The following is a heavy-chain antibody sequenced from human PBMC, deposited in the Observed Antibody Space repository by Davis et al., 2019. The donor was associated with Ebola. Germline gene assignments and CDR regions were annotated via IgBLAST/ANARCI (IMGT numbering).Heavy chain of an antibody. D-gene: IGHD6-13*01. CDR1: GGSISSSSYY. CDR2: IYYSGST. CDR3: ARHRAAAGYSPFDP. Sequence: PGGSLRLSCTVSGGSISSSSYYWGWIRQPPGKGLEWIGSIYYSGSTYYNPSLKSRVTISVDTSKNQFSLKLSSVTAADTAVYYCARHRAAAGYSPFDPWGQGTLVTVSS. J-gene: IGHJ5*02. V-gene: IGHV4-39*01.